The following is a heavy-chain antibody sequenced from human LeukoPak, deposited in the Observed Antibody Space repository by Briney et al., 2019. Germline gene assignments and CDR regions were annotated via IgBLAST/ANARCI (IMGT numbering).Heavy chain of an antibody. J-gene: IGHJ4*02. CDR2: IYYSGRT. D-gene: IGHD6-13*01. Sequence: PSETLSLTCTVSGASISSYYWSWIRQPPGKGLEWIGYIYYSGRTNYNPSLKSRVTMSVDTSKNQFSLKLNSVTAADTAVYYCARAQYSSSGFDYWGQGTLVTVSS. CDR1: GASISSYY. V-gene: IGHV4-59*01. CDR3: ARAQYSSSGFDY.